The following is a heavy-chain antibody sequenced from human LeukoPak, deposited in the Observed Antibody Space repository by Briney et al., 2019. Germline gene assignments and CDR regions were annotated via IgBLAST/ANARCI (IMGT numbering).Heavy chain of an antibody. Sequence: PGGSLRLSCAASGFTVSSNYMSWVRQAPGKGLEWVLVIYSGGSTYYADSVKGRFTISRDNSKNTLYLQMNSLRAEDTAVYYCARDVGYYGSGSYYLWFDPWGQGTLVTVSS. V-gene: IGHV3-53*01. CDR1: GFTVSSNY. J-gene: IGHJ5*02. D-gene: IGHD3-10*01. CDR3: ARDVGYYGSGSYYLWFDP. CDR2: IYSGGST.